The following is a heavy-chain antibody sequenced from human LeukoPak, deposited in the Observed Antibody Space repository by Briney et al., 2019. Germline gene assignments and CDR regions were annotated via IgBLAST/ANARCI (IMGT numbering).Heavy chain of an antibody. CDR3: ARDRPRLTGRGAFDI. CDR2: IIPILGIA. J-gene: IGHJ3*02. D-gene: IGHD7-27*01. V-gene: IGHV1-69*04. Sequence: SVKVSCKASGGTFSSYAISWVRQAPGQGLEWMGRIIPILGIANYAQKFQGRVTITADKSTSTAYMELSSLRSEDTAVYYCARDRPRLTGRGAFDIWGQGTMVTVSS. CDR1: GGTFSSYA.